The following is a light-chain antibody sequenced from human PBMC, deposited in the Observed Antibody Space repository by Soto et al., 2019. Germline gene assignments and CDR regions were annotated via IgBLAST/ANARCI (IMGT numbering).Light chain of an antibody. J-gene: IGKJ3*01. Sequence: DIEMTQSPSTLSASVGDRVTITCRASQSIDSWLAWYQQKPGKAPKLLIYRASAIHTGIPSRFSGSGSGTEFTITISSLQTDDFATYYCQQYNSYLCTFGPGTKVDFK. V-gene: IGKV1-5*03. CDR3: QQYNSYLCT. CDR2: RAS. CDR1: QSIDSW.